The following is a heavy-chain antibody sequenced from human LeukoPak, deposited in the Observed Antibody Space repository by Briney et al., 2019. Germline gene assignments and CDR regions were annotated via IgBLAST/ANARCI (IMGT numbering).Heavy chain of an antibody. V-gene: IGHV4-59*01. D-gene: IGHD4-17*01. Sequence: SETLTLTCTVSGGSISSYYWSWIRQPPGKGLEWIGYIYYSGSTNYNPSLKSRVTISVDTSKNQFSLKLSSVTAADTAVYYCARADYGDYVTNYWGQGTLVTVSS. CDR3: ARADYGDYVTNY. CDR2: IYYSGST. J-gene: IGHJ4*02. CDR1: GGSISSYY.